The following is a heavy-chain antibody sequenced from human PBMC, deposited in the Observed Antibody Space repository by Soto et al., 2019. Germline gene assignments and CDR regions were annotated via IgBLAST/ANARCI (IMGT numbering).Heavy chain of an antibody. Sequence: QVQHVQSGAEVKKPGDSVKVSCKASGYSFTGHYMNWVRRAPGQGLEWMGWVNLNTGGTDYAQEFQGRVTMTTATSIRTVYLEVTRLKFDDTAIYYCARDPSSFLGRVYGMDVWGQGTGVTVSS. CDR3: ARDPSSFLGRVYGMDV. V-gene: IGHV1-2*02. CDR2: VNLNTGGT. J-gene: IGHJ6*02. CDR1: GYSFTGHY.